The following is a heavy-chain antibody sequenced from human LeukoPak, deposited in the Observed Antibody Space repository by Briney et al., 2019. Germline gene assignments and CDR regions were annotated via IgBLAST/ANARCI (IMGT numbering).Heavy chain of an antibody. Sequence: PGGSLRLSCAASGFTVSGTYMSWVRQAPGKGLEWVAVIWYDGSNKNYADSVKGRFTISRDNSKNTLYLQMNSLRAEDTAVYYCARGGRTTWHGMDVWGQGTTVTVSS. D-gene: IGHD4-17*01. CDR3: ARGGRTTWHGMDV. V-gene: IGHV3-33*08. CDR2: IWYDGSNK. J-gene: IGHJ6*02. CDR1: GFTVSGTY.